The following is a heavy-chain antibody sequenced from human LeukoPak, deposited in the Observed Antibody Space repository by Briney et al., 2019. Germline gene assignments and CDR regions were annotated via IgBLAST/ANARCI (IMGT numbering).Heavy chain of an antibody. D-gene: IGHD3-16*02. V-gene: IGHV4-34*01. CDR2: INHSGST. CDR1: GGSFSGYY. J-gene: IGHJ3*02. CDR3: ARRWGSYRYWVRENAFDI. Sequence: PSETLSLTCAVYGGSFSGYYWSWIRQPPGKGLERIGEINHSGSTNYNPSLKSRVTISVDTSKNQFSLKLSSVTGADTAVYYCARRWGSYRYWVRENAFDIWGQGTMVTVSS.